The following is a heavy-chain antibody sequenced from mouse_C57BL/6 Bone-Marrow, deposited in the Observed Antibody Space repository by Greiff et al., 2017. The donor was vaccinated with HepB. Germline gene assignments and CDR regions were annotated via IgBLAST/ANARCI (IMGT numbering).Heavy chain of an antibody. CDR3: AKKGDYDEKAWFAY. J-gene: IGHJ3*01. V-gene: IGHV2-5*01. CDR2: IWRGGST. Sequence: VQRVESGPGLVQPSQRLSITCTVSGFSLTSYGVHWVRQSPGKGLEWLGVIWRGGSTDYNAAFMSRLSITKDNSKSQVFFKMNSLQADDTAIYYCAKKGDYDEKAWFAYWGQGTLVTVSA. D-gene: IGHD2-4*01. CDR1: GFSLTSYG.